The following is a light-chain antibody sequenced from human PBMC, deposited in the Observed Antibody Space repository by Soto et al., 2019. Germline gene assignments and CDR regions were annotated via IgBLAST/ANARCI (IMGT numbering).Light chain of an antibody. CDR3: SSFAGNNNLV. CDR1: SSDVGGYNY. J-gene: IGLJ2*01. V-gene: IGLV2-8*01. CDR2: EVS. Sequence: QSVLTQPPSASGSPGQSVTISCTGTSSDVGGYNYVSWYQQHPGKAPKLMISEVSKRPSGVPDRFSGSKSGNTASLTVSGLQAEDEADYYCSSFAGNNNLVFGGGTKHIVL.